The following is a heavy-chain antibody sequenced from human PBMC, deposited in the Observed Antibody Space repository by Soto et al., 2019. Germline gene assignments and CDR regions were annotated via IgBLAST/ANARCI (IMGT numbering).Heavy chain of an antibody. D-gene: IGHD2-21*02. CDR3: STEVTAHSFAY. J-gene: IGHJ4*02. CDR1: GFTFSNAW. CDR2: IKSKTDGGTT. Sequence: EVQLVESGGGLVKPGGSLRLSCAASGFTFSNAWMSWVRQAPGKRLELVGRIKSKTDGGTTDYAAHVKARFTISRDDSKNTLYPQTNSLKTVDTAGYYCSTEVTAHSFAYCGRGTLVTVSS. V-gene: IGHV3-15*01.